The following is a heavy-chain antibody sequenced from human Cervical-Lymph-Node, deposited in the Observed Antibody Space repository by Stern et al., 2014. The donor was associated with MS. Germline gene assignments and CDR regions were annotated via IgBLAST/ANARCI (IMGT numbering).Heavy chain of an antibody. CDR2: INHSGST. D-gene: IGHD6-13*01. CDR3: ARGGGSWYGWFDP. V-gene: IGHV4-34*01. J-gene: IGHJ5*02. Sequence: QVQLQQWGAGLLKPSETLSLTCAVYGGSFSGYYWSWIRQPPGKGLEWIGEINHSGSTNYNPSHKSRVTISVDTSKNQLSLKLSSVTAADTAVYYCARGGGSWYGWFDPWGQGTLVTVSS. CDR1: GGSFSGYY.